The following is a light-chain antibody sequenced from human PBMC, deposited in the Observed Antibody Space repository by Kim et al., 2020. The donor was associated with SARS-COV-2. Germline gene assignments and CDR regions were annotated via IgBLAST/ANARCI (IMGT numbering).Light chain of an antibody. CDR2: DVS. Sequence: GHSITISCTGTSSDVGYYNYVSWYQQHPGKAPKLMIYDVSNRPSGVSNRFSASKSGNTASLIISGLQAEDEADYYCNSYTTSSTWVFGGGTQLTVL. CDR3: NSYTTSSTWV. J-gene: IGLJ3*02. CDR1: SSDVGYYNY. V-gene: IGLV2-14*03.